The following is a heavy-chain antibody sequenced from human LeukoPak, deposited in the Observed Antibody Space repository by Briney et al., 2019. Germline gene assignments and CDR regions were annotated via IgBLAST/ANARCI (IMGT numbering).Heavy chain of an antibody. CDR3: ARARRDGYNLFGY. Sequence: GASVKVSCKASGYTFTSYDINCVRQATGQGLEWMGWMNPNSGNTGYAQKFQGRVTITRNTSISTAYMELGSLRSEDTAVYYCARARRDGYNLFGYWGQGTLVTVSS. D-gene: IGHD5-24*01. CDR2: MNPNSGNT. V-gene: IGHV1-8*03. J-gene: IGHJ4*02. CDR1: GYTFTSYD.